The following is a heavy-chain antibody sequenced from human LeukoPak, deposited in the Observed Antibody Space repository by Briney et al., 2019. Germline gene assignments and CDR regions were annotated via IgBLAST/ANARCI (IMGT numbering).Heavy chain of an antibody. Sequence: GGSLRLSCAASGFTVSSNYMSWVRQAPGKGLEWVSVIYSGGSTYYADSVKGRFTISRDNSKSTLYLQMNSLRAEDTAVYYCARSGSPLAFDIWGQGTMVTVSS. CDR3: ARSGSPLAFDI. D-gene: IGHD1-26*01. CDR2: IYSGGST. J-gene: IGHJ3*02. V-gene: IGHV3-53*01. CDR1: GFTVSSNY.